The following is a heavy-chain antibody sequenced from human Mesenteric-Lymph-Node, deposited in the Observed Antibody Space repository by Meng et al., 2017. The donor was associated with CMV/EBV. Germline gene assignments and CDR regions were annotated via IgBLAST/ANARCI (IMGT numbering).Heavy chain of an antibody. CDR1: GYTFTSYG. V-gene: IGHV1-18*01. D-gene: IGHD3-3*02. CDR2: ISAYNGNT. J-gene: IGHJ4*02. Sequence: ASVKVSCKASGYTFTSYGISWVRQAPGQGLEWMGWISAYNGNTNYAQKPQGRVTMTTDTSTSTAYMELRSLRSDDTAVYYCASSIRGDYYFDYWGQGTLVTVSS. CDR3: ASSIRGDYYFDY.